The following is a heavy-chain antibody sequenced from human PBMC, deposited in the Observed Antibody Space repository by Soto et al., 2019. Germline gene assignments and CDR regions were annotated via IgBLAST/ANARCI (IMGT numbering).Heavy chain of an antibody. D-gene: IGHD3-22*01. V-gene: IGHV1-46*01. CDR2: INPSGGST. Sequence: GASVKVSCKASGYTFTSYYMHWVRQAPGQGLEWMGIINPSGGSTSYAQKFQGRVTMTRDTSTSTVYMELSSLRSEDTAVYYCARDPIPDSSGYYYGCWFDPWGQGTLVTV. CDR3: ARDPIPDSSGYYYGCWFDP. CDR1: GYTFTSYY. J-gene: IGHJ5*02.